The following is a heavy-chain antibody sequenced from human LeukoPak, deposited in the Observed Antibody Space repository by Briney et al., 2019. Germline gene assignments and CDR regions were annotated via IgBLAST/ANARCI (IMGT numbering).Heavy chain of an antibody. V-gene: IGHV3-53*01. Sequence: PGGSLRLSCAASGFNVTTNFMNWVRQAPGKGLEWVSVMYGGGYTYYADSVKGRFTISRDNSKNTLFLQMNSLRAEDTAVYYCAKDGGLWVSAHWGDSWGRGTLVTVSS. CDR3: AKDGGLWVSAHWGDS. J-gene: IGHJ4*02. D-gene: IGHD7-27*01. CDR2: MYGGGYT. CDR1: GFNVTTNF.